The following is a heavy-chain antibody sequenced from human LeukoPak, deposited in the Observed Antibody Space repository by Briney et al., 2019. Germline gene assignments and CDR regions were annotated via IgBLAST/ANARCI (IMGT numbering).Heavy chain of an antibody. V-gene: IGHV4-34*01. CDR2: INHSGST. J-gene: IGHJ4*02. CDR1: GGSFSGYY. D-gene: IGHD1-1*01. CDR3: ARDGLERNYGDY. Sequence: SETLSLTCAVYGGSFSGYYWSWIRQPPGKGLEWIGEINHSGSTNYNPSLKSRVTISVDTSKNQFSLKLSSVTAADTAVYYCARDGLERNYGDYWGQGTLVTVSS.